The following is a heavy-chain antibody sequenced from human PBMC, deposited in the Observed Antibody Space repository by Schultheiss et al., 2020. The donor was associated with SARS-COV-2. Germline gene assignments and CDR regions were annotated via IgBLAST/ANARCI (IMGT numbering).Heavy chain of an antibody. Sequence: SETLSLTCAVYGGSFSGYYWSWIRQPPGKGLEWIGEINHSGSTYYNPSLKSRVTISVDTSKNQFSLNLSSVTAADTAVYYCARHAPDILLWFGELLSGYFDYWGQGTLVTVSS. CDR1: GGSFSGYY. D-gene: IGHD3-10*01. CDR3: ARHAPDILLWFGELLSGYFDY. J-gene: IGHJ4*02. CDR2: INHSGST. V-gene: IGHV4-34*01.